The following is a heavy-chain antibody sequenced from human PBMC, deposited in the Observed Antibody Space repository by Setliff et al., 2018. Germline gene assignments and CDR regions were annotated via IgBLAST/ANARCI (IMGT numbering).Heavy chain of an antibody. J-gene: IGHJ4*02. CDR3: ARGYYDSYARYYVVGDY. V-gene: IGHV1-46*01. CDR1: GYTFTNHY. D-gene: IGHD3-22*01. Sequence: ASVKVSCKASGYTFTNHYMQWLRQAPGQGLEWMGMINPGGGSTTYAQKFQGRVTMTRDTSTSPVYMELSSLRTEDTAVYYCARGYYDSYARYYVVGDYWGQGTPVTVSS. CDR2: INPGGGST.